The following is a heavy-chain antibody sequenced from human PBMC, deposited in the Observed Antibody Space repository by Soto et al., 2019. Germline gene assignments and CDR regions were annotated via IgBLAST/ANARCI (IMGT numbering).Heavy chain of an antibody. CDR3: ARANYGDYDLDYFDY. V-gene: IGHV4-4*02. Sequence: TSETLSLTCVVSSGSISSSNWWSWVRQPPGKGLEWIGEIYHSGSTNYNPSLKSRVTISVDKSKNQFSLKLSSVTAADTAVYYCARANYGDYDLDYFDYWGQGTLVTVSS. J-gene: IGHJ4*02. CDR2: IYHSGST. CDR1: SGSISSSNW. D-gene: IGHD4-17*01.